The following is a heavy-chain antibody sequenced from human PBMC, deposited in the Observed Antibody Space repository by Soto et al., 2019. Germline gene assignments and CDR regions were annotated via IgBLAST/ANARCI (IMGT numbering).Heavy chain of an antibody. CDR3: AKAPYPNIDSSGYYFFDY. V-gene: IGHV3-30*02. D-gene: IGHD3-22*01. CDR1: GFTFISYG. J-gene: IGHJ4*02. CDR2: IWYDGSNK. Sequence: GGSLRLSCAASGFTFISYGMHWVRQAPGKGLEWVAVIWYDGSNKYYADSVKGRFTISRDNSKNSLYLQMNSLRAEDTALYYCAKAPYPNIDSSGYYFFDYWGQGTLVTVSS.